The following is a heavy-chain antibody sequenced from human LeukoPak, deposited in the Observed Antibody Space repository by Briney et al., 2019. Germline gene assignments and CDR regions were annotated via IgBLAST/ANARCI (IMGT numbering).Heavy chain of an antibody. D-gene: IGHD7-27*01. J-gene: IGHJ4*02. CDR3: ARDFPGVDY. V-gene: IGHV3-48*01. Sequence: PGGSLRLSCAASGFTFSSYSMNWVRQAPGKGLEWVSYISGSSSTMYYADSVKGRFTISRDNAKNSLYLQINSLRADDTAVYYCARDFPGVDYWGQGTLVTVSS. CDR1: GFTFSSYS. CDR2: ISGSSSTM.